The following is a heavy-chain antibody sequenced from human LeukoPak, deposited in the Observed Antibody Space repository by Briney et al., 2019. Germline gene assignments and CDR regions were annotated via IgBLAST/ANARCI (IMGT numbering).Heavy chain of an antibody. V-gene: IGHV3-21*01. CDR2: ISSSSSYI. CDR1: GFTFSSYS. CDR3: ARDPYSGTYGNTYYYYMDV. J-gene: IGHJ6*03. D-gene: IGHD1-26*01. Sequence: GGSLRLSCAASGFTFSSYSMNWVRQAPGKGLEWVSSISSSSSYIYYADSVKGRFTISRDNARNSLYLQMNSLRVEDTAVYYCARDPYSGTYGNTYYYYMDVWGKGTTVTISS.